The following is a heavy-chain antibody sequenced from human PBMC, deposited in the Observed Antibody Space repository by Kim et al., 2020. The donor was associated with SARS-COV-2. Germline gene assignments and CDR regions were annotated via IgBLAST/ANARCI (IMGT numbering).Heavy chain of an antibody. CDR3: AASIAALTIDY. Sequence: SETLSLTCTVSGGSISSYYWSWIRQPPGKGLEWIGYIYYSGSTNYNPSLKSRVTISVDTSKNQFSLKLSSVTAADTAVYYCAASIAALTIDYWGQGTLVTVSS. CDR2: IYYSGST. CDR1: GGSISSYY. D-gene: IGHD6-6*01. J-gene: IGHJ4*02. V-gene: IGHV4-59*13.